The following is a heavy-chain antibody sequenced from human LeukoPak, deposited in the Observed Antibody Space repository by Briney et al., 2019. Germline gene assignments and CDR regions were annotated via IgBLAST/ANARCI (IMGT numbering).Heavy chain of an antibody. CDR1: GFTFSSYA. J-gene: IGHJ5*02. V-gene: IGHV3-30*18. CDR2: ISYDGSNK. Sequence: GGSLRLSCAASGFTFSSYAMSWVRQAPGKGLEWVAVISYDGSNKYYADSVKGRFTISRDNSKNTLYLQMNSLRAEDTAVYYCAKDGSYSIAAEGWFDPWGQGTLVTVSS. CDR3: AKDGSYSIAAEGWFDP. D-gene: IGHD6-13*01.